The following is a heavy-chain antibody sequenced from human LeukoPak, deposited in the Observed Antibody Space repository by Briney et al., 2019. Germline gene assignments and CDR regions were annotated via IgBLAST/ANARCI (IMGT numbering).Heavy chain of an antibody. D-gene: IGHD4-17*01. V-gene: IGHV4-59*01. Sequence: SETLSLTCTVSGGSISSYYWSWIRQPPGKGLEWIGYIYYSGSTNYNPSLKSRVTISVDTSKNQFSLKLSSVTAADTAVYYCARGTLNDYGDYERVDYWGQGTLVTVSS. CDR3: ARGTLNDYGDYERVDY. CDR1: GGSISSYY. CDR2: IYYSGST. J-gene: IGHJ4*02.